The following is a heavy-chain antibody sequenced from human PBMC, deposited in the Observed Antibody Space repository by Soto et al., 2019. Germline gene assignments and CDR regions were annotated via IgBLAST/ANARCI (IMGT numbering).Heavy chain of an antibody. CDR3: PRDAFDI. V-gene: IGHV3-15*07. CDR2: IKSKTDGGTT. J-gene: IGHJ3*02. CDR1: SVSNAW. Sequence: SVSNAWMNWVRQAPGKGLEWVGRIKSKTDGGTTDYAAPVKGRFTISRDDSKNTLYLQMNSLKTEDTAVYYCPRDAFDIWGQGTMVTVSS.